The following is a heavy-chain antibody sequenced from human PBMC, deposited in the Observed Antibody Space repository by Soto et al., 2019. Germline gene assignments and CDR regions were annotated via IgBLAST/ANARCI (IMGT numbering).Heavy chain of an antibody. D-gene: IGHD3-16*01. J-gene: IGHJ5*02. CDR2: IYYNGNT. V-gene: IGHV4-59*01. CDR3: AKEGVGVWFDP. Sequence: SETLSLTCTVSGGSINSYYWNWIRQPPGKGLEWIGYIYYNGNTNYSPSLKSRVTISVDTSKNQFSLKLSSVTAADTAIYYCAKEGVGVWFDPWGQGTLVTVSS. CDR1: GGSINSYY.